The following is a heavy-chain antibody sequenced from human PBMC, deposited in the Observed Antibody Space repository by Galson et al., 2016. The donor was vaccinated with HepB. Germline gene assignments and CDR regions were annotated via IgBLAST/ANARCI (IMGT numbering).Heavy chain of an antibody. CDR3: ARGAVASEPLDY. Sequence: SLRLSCAASGFSFSNYWMSWVRQAPGKGLEWVAYIRHDGSETYYVDSVKGRFTTSRDNAKTSLYLQMNSLRAEDTAVYYCARGAVASEPLDYWGQGTLVTVSS. J-gene: IGHJ4*02. D-gene: IGHD6-19*01. CDR2: IRHDGSET. V-gene: IGHV3-7*04. CDR1: GFSFSNYW.